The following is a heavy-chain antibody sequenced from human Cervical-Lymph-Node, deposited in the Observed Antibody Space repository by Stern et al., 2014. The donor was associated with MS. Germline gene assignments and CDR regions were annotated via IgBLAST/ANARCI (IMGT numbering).Heavy chain of an antibody. CDR2: IIPIFGIA. V-gene: IGHV1-69*17. Sequence: VQLLQSGAEVKKPGSSVKVSCKASGGTFSSYAISWVRQAPGQGLEWMGGIIPIFGIANYAQKFQGRVTITADKSPSTAYMELSSLRSEDTAVYYCARQIVVVPAAIEYNWFDPWGQGTLVTVSS. CDR3: ARQIVVVPAAIEYNWFDP. D-gene: IGHD2-2*01. CDR1: GGTFSSYA. J-gene: IGHJ5*02.